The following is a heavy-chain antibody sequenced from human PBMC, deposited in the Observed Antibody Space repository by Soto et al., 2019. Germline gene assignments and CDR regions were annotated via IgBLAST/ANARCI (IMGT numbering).Heavy chain of an antibody. CDR2: INHSGST. CDR1: GGSFSGYY. J-gene: IGHJ4*02. V-gene: IGHV4-34*01. Sequence: SETLSLTCAVYGGSFSGYYWSWIRQPPGKGLEWIGEINHSGSTNYNPSLKSRVTISVDTSKNQFSLKLSSVTAADTAVYYCARGGDFDYWGQGTLVTVSS. CDR3: ARGGDFDY.